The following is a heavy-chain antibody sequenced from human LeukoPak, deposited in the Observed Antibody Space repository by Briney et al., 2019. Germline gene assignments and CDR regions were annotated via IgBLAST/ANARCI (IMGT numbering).Heavy chain of an antibody. Sequence: ASVKVSCKASGYTFTGYYMHWVRQAPGQGLEWMGWINPNSGGTNYAQKFQGRVTMTRDTSISTAYMELSRLRSDDTAVYYCARDSRALDYSNSYYFDYWGQGTLVTVSS. V-gene: IGHV1-2*02. CDR3: ARDSRALDYSNSYYFDY. CDR1: GYTFTGYY. J-gene: IGHJ4*02. D-gene: IGHD4-11*01. CDR2: INPNSGGT.